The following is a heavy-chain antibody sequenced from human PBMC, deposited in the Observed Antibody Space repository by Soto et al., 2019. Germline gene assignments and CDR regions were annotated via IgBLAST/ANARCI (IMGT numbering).Heavy chain of an antibody. V-gene: IGHV4-30-4*01. Sequence: QVQLQESGPGLVKPSQTLSLTCTVSGGSISSADYYWSWIRQSPGTGLEWIGYIYYSGSTYYNQSLKSRVTMSLDTSKNQFSLRLTSVTVSDTAVYYCARDHYYDSLSGFDSWGQGTLGTVSA. J-gene: IGHJ4*02. D-gene: IGHD3-9*01. CDR2: IYYSGST. CDR1: GGSISSADYY. CDR3: ARDHYYDSLSGFDS.